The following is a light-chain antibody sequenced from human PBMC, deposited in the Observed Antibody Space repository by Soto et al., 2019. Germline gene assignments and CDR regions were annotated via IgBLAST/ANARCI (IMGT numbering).Light chain of an antibody. V-gene: IGLV1-40*01. CDR2: ANI. CDR1: SSNIGAGYD. Sequence: QSALTQPPSVSGAPGQSVTISCTGSSSNIGAGYDVHWYQQRPGAAPKLLISANINRPSGVPDRFSGSKSGTSASLAITGLQADDEGDYYCQSYDSTLIALYVFGTGKKLTV. J-gene: IGLJ2*01. CDR3: QSYDSTLIALYV.